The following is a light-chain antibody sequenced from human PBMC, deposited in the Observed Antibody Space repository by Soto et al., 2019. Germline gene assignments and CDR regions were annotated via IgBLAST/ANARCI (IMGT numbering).Light chain of an antibody. CDR2: EVS. V-gene: IGLV2-14*01. Sequence: QSVLTQPASVSGSPGQSITISCTGTSSDVGGYNHVSWYQHHPGKAPKLIIFEVSNRPSGVSNRFSGSKSGNTASLTISGLQAEDEGDYYCLSHTSSNTRVFGTGTKV. CDR1: SSDVGGYNH. J-gene: IGLJ1*01. CDR3: LSHTSSNTRV.